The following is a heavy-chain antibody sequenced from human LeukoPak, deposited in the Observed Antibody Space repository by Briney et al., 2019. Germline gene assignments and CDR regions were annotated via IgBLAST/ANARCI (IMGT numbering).Heavy chain of an antibody. J-gene: IGHJ1*01. D-gene: IGHD1-7*01. Sequence: GGSLRLSCAASGFTFSSYSMNWVRQAPGQGLEWVSYISSSSSTIYYADSVKGRFTISRDNAKNSLYLQMNSLRAEETAVYYCARDPPSGTTDFQHWGQGTLVTVSS. V-gene: IGHV3-48*01. CDR1: GFTFSSYS. CDR3: ARDPPSGTTDFQH. CDR2: ISSSSSTI.